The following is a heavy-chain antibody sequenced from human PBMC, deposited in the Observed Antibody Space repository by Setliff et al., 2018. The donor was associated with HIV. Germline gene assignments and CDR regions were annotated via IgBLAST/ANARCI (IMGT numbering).Heavy chain of an antibody. CDR2: LHLSGDT. CDR3: ATYAGNGGGKGY. CDR1: GDSINSGTYY. D-gene: IGHD2-21*01. V-gene: IGHV4-61*02. Sequence: TLSLTCTVSGDSINSGTYYWSWIRQPAGKGLEWIGRLHLSGDTNYNPSLKSRVTISVDTSKNQFSLTLSSVTAADTAMYYCATYAGNGGGKGYWGQGTMVTVSS. J-gene: IGHJ4*02.